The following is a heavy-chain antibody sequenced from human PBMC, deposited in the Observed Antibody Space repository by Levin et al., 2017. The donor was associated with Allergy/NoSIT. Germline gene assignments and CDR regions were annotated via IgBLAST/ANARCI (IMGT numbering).Heavy chain of an antibody. V-gene: IGHV3-30*04. Sequence: GESLKISCAASGFTFTTYALHWVRQAPGKGLEWVAVISYDGSYKYYADSVKGRFTISRDNSKNTLYLQMNSLRSEDTAVYYCATEKRAGSSWSYGMDVWGQGTTVTVSS. CDR1: GFTFTTYA. CDR2: ISYDGSYK. CDR3: ATEKRAGSSWSYGMDV. J-gene: IGHJ6*02. D-gene: IGHD6-13*01.